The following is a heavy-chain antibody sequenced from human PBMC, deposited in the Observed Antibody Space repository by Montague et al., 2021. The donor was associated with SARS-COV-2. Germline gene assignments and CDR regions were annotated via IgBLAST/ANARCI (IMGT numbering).Heavy chain of an antibody. CDR2: VYFSGTA. V-gene: IGHV4-59*08. CDR3: ARRPSSGWSFDY. D-gene: IGHD6-19*01. CDR1: AGSINNHY. Sequence: SETLSLTCTVSAGSINNHYWSWIRQTPGKELEWIAYVYFSGTASYNPSFKSRVTISVDTSRNQFSLQLTSVTAADTAVYYCARRPSSGWSFDYWGQGTQVSVSS. J-gene: IGHJ4*02.